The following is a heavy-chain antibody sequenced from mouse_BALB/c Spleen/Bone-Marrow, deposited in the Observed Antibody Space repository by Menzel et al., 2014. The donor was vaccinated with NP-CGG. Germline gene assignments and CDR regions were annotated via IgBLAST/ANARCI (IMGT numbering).Heavy chain of an antibody. CDR3: ARLHYYGYGAY. Sequence: EVQLQESGGGLAQPGGSLKLSCAASGFDFXTFWMSWVRQAPGKGLEWIGEINPDRRTINYSPSLKDKFVISRDNAKNTLYLLMSKVRSEDTALYYCARLHYYGYGAYWGQGTLVTVSA. CDR1: GFDFXTFW. D-gene: IGHD1-2*01. CDR2: INPDRRTI. J-gene: IGHJ3*01. V-gene: IGHV4-1*02.